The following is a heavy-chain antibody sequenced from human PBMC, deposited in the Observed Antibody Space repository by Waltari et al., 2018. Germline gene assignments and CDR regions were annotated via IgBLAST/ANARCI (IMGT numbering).Heavy chain of an antibody. D-gene: IGHD3-3*01. V-gene: IGHV1-69*08. CDR1: GGTFSSYA. Sequence: QVQLVQSGAEVKKPGSSVKVSCKASGGTFSSYAISWVRQAPGQGLEWMGRIIPIFGTANYAQKFQGRVTITADKSTSTAYMELSSLRSEDTAVYYCAREGGVDYDFWSGYSMYYFDYWGQGTLVTVSS. CDR2: IIPIFGTA. CDR3: AREGGVDYDFWSGYSMYYFDY. J-gene: IGHJ4*02.